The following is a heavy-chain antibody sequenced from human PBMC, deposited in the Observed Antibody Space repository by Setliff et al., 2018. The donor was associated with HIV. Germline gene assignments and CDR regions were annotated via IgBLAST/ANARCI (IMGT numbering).Heavy chain of an antibody. CDR3: ARLNQQWLVRDSGSNWFDP. Sequence: ETLSLTCTVSGASISSFYWSWIRQPPGKGLDWIGYIYYSGSTNYNPSLKSRVTMSVDTSKNRFSLKLNSVTAADTAVYYCARLNQQWLVRDSGSNWFDPWGQGILVTVSS. CDR1: GASISSFY. J-gene: IGHJ5*02. D-gene: IGHD6-19*01. V-gene: IGHV4-59*08. CDR2: IYYSGST.